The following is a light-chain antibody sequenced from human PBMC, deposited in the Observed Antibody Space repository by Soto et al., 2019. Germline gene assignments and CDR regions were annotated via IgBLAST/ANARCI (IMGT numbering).Light chain of an antibody. CDR3: QQYSNWPSLT. J-gene: IGKJ4*02. CDR2: DAS. Sequence: EIVLTQSPATLSLSPGERATLSCRASQSVRSSLGWYQQRPGQAPRLLIYDASNTATGIPARFSGSGSGTDFTLTISSLEPEDFAVYYCQQYSNWPSLTFGVGTKVEIK. V-gene: IGKV3-11*01. CDR1: QSVRSS.